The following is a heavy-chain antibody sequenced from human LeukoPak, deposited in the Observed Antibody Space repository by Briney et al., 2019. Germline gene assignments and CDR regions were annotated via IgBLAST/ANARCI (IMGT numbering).Heavy chain of an antibody. V-gene: IGHV3-48*01. Sequence: PSGGSLRLSCAASGFTFSSCSMNWVRQALGKGLEWVSHISGSSTTIYYADSVKGRFTISRDNAKNSLFLQTNSLRAEDTAVYYCARDPPKYGYYYMDVWGKGTTVTVSS. CDR3: ARDPPKYGYYYMDV. CDR1: GFTFSSCS. D-gene: IGHD4-17*01. J-gene: IGHJ6*03. CDR2: ISGSSTTI.